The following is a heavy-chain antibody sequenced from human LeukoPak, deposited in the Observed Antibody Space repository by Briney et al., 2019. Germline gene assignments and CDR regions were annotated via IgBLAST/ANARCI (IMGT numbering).Heavy chain of an antibody. CDR3: ARDIWNLRLTYY. CDR1: DYTFTDYF. J-gene: IGHJ4*02. Sequence: GASMKVCSTAADYTFTDYFIHGVRHAPGQVHQWMGWDNPSKGGKNHGQKFQGRVTRTGDTAVSTAYRVLSGLTSDDTAVYYCARDIWNLRLTYYWGQGTLVTVSS. CDR2: DNPSKGGK. D-gene: IGHD1-1*01. V-gene: IGHV1-2*02.